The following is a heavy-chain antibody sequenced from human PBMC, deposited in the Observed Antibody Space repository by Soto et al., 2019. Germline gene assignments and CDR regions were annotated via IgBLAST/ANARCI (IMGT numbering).Heavy chain of an antibody. CDR3: ARVSAQVGGVSLSYYYGMDV. CDR1: GGTFSSYA. J-gene: IGHJ6*02. CDR2: IIPIFGTA. V-gene: IGHV1-69*12. Sequence: QVQLVQSGAEVKKPGSSVKVSCKASGGTFSSYAISWVRQAPGQGLEWMGGIIPIFGTANYAQKFQGRVTITADESXXTXYXXLSSLRSEDTAVYYCARVSAQVGGVSLSYYYGMDVWGQGTTVTVSS. D-gene: IGHD2-8*02.